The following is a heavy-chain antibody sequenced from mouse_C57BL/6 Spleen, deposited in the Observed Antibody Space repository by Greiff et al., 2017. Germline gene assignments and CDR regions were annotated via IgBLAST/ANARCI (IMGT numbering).Heavy chain of an antibody. CDR1: GFTFSDYG. J-gene: IGHJ1*03. D-gene: IGHD1-1*01. V-gene: IGHV5-17*01. Sequence: EVQLVESGGGLVKPGGSLKLSCAASGFTFSDYGMHWVRQAPEKGLEWVAYISSGSSTIYYADTVKGRFTISRDNAKNTLFLQRTSLRSEDTAMYYCARRGITTVVPDWYFDVWGTGTTVTVSS. CDR2: ISSGSSTI. CDR3: ARRGITTVVPDWYFDV.